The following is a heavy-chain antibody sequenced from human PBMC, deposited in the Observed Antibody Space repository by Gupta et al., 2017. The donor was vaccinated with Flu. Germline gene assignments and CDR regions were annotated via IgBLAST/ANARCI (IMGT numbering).Heavy chain of an antibody. CDR3: AKMLFEQWLGPDAFDI. V-gene: IGHV3-23*01. CDR1: GFTFGSYA. J-gene: IGHJ3*02. Sequence: EVQLLESGGGLVQPGGSLRLSCAASGFTFGSYAMSWVRQAPGKGLEWVAAISGSGGSTYYADSVKGRFTISRDNSKNTLYLQMNSLRAEDTAVYYCAKMLFEQWLGPDAFDIWGQGTMVTVSS. CDR2: ISGSGGST. D-gene: IGHD6-19*01.